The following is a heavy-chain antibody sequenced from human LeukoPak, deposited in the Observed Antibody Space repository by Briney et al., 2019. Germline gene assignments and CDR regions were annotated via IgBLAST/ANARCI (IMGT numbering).Heavy chain of an antibody. Sequence: KSGGSLRLSCAASGLTFSNAWMSWVRQAPGKGLEWVGRIKSKTDGGATDYAAPVKGRFTISRDDSKNTLYLQMNSLKTEDTAVYYCTTGLGDIVVVPAAIPRANDYWGQGTLVTVSS. CDR3: TTGLGDIVVVPAAIPRANDY. CDR2: IKSKTDGGAT. D-gene: IGHD2-2*02. J-gene: IGHJ4*02. V-gene: IGHV3-15*01. CDR1: GLTFSNAW.